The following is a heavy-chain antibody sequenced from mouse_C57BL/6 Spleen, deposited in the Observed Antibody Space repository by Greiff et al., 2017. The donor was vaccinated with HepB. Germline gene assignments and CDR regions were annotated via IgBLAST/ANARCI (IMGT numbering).Heavy chain of an antibody. D-gene: IGHD2-4*01. CDR3: ARQNDYDGYYYAMDY. CDR1: GFTFSSYG. Sequence: EVMLVESGGDLVKPGGSLKLSCAASGFTFSSYGMSWVRQTPDKRLEWVATISSGGSYTYYPDSVKGRFTISRDNAKNTLYLQMSSLKSEDTAMYYCARQNDYDGYYYAMDYWGQGTSVTVSS. CDR2: ISSGGSYT. J-gene: IGHJ4*01. V-gene: IGHV5-6*01.